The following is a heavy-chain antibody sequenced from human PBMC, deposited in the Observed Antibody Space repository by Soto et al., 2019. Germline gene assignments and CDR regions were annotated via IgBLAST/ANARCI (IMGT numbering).Heavy chain of an antibody. D-gene: IGHD2-2*01. V-gene: IGHV1-3*05. Sequence: QVQLVQSGAEEKKPGATVKVSCKASGYTFTSYAMHWVRQAPGQRLEWMGWINAGNGNTKYSQKFQGRVTITRDTSASTAYMELSSLRSEDTAVYYCARGSPAAAPEDWGQGTLVTVSS. J-gene: IGHJ4*02. CDR1: GYTFTSYA. CDR3: ARGSPAAAPED. CDR2: INAGNGNT.